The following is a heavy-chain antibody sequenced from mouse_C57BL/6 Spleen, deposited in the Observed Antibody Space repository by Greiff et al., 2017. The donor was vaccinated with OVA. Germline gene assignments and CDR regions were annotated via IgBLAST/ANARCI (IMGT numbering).Heavy chain of an antibody. D-gene: IGHD2-3*01. J-gene: IGHJ4*01. CDR2: ISGGGGNT. V-gene: IGHV5-9*01. CDR3: ARHTAIYDGYYAMDY. CDR1: GFTFSSYT. Sequence: EVKLMESGGGLVKPGGSLKLSCAASGFTFSSYTMSWVRQTPEKRLEWVATISGGGGNTYYPDSVKGRFTISRDNAKNTLYLQMSSLRSEDTALYYCARHTAIYDGYYAMDYWGQGTSVTVSS.